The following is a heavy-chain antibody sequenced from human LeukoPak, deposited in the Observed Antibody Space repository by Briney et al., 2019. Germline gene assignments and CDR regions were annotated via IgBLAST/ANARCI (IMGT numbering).Heavy chain of an antibody. CDR1: GGSISSSSYY. CDR3: ARQGYSGSYRIYYFDY. D-gene: IGHD1-26*01. V-gene: IGHV4-39*01. J-gene: IGHJ4*02. Sequence: SETLSPTCTVSGGSISSSSYYWGWIRQPPGKGLEWIGSIYYSGSTYYNPSLKSRVTISVDTSKNQFSLKLSSVTAADTAVYYCARQGYSGSYRIYYFDYWGQGTLVTVSS. CDR2: IYYSGST.